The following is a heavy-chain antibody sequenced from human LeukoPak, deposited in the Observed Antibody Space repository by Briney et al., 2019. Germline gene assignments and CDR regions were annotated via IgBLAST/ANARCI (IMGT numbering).Heavy chain of an antibody. CDR3: AREFYSYGPTDY. CDR2: IYYSGST. D-gene: IGHD5-18*01. CDR1: GGSISSYY. V-gene: IGHV4-59*01. J-gene: IGHJ4*02. Sequence: PSETLPLTCTVSGGSISSYYWSWIRQPPGKGLEWIGYIYYSGSTNYNPSLKSRVTISVDTSKNQFSLKLSSVTAADTAVYYCAREFYSYGPTDYWGQGTLVTVSS.